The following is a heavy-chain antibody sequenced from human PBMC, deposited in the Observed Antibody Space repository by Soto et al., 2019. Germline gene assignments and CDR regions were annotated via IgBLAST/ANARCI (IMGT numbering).Heavy chain of an antibody. CDR2: ISGSGGST. V-gene: IGHV3-23*01. J-gene: IGHJ4*02. CDR1: GFSFSSYA. D-gene: IGHD2-2*01. Sequence: GGSLRLSCEASGFSFSSYAMTWVRQAPGKGLEWVSGISGSGGSTYYKESVKGRFTISRDNAKNTLYLQMNSLRAGDTAVYYCAKGLQPAAIEPDEGGYWGQGTLVTVSS. CDR3: AKGLQPAAIEPDEGGY.